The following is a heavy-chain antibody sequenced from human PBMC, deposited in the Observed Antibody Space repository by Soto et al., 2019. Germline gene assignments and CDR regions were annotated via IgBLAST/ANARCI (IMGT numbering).Heavy chain of an antibody. Sequence: SETLSLTCAVYGGSFSGYYWSWIRQPPGKGLEWIGEINHSGSTNYNPSLKSRVTISVDTSKNQFSLKLSSVTAADTAVYYCARGGYSYGAYYYYYYGMDVWGQGTTVTVSS. CDR2: INHSGST. J-gene: IGHJ6*02. V-gene: IGHV4-34*01. D-gene: IGHD5-18*01. CDR3: ARGGYSYGAYYYYYYGMDV. CDR1: GGSFSGYY.